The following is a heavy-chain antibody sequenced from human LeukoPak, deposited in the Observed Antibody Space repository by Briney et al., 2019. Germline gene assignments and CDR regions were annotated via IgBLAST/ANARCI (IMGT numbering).Heavy chain of an antibody. V-gene: IGHV3-23*01. CDR2: ITGSDGNT. J-gene: IGHJ4*02. CDR3: AQWGDFDVLTGYYVPDF. CDR1: GFTFP. Sequence: PGGSLRLSCAASGFTFPMSWVRQAPGKGLEWVSAITGSDGNTYYADPVKGRFTISRDNSKNTLYRQMNSLRAEDTAVYYCAQWGDFDVLTGYYVPDFWGQGTLVTVSS. D-gene: IGHD3-9*01.